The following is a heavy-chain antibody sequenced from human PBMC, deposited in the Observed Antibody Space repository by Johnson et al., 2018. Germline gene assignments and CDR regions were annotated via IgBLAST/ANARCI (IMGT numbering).Heavy chain of an antibody. J-gene: IGHJ6*03. CDR2: IRSKANSYAT. Sequence: VQLVQSGGGLIQPGGSXRLSCAASGFTFSGSAMHWVRQASGKGLEWVGRIRSKANSYATAYAASVKGRFTISRDDAKKPAYLQMNSSKTEDTAVYYFTRHQDIVVVPAGDYYYYYYMDVWGKGTTVTVSS. D-gene: IGHD2-2*01. CDR3: TRHQDIVVVPAGDYYYYYYMDV. V-gene: IGHV3-73*01. CDR1: GFTFSGSA.